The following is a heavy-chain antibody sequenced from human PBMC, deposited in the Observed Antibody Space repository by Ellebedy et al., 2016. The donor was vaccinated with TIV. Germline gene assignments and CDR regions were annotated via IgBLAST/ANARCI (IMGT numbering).Heavy chain of an antibody. Sequence: GGSLRLXXAASGFTFSSYWMSWVRHAPGKGMEWVANIKQDGSEKYYVDSVKGRFTISRDNAKNSLYLQMNSLRAEDTAVYYCARTNRITMIVVVTDWFDPWGQGTLITVSS. CDR3: ARTNRITMIVVVTDWFDP. CDR1: GFTFSSYW. V-gene: IGHV3-7*01. CDR2: IKQDGSEK. J-gene: IGHJ5*02. D-gene: IGHD3-22*01.